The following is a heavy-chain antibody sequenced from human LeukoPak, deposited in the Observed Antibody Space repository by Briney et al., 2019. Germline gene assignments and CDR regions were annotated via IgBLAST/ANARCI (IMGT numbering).Heavy chain of an antibody. D-gene: IGHD4-17*01. CDR2: MNPNSGNT. J-gene: IGHJ6*02. CDR1: GYTFTSYD. Sequence: ASVKVSCKASGYTFTSYDINWVRQATGQGLEWMGWMNPNSGNTGYAQKFQGRVTMTRNTSISTAYMELSSQRSEDTAVYYCARGSTVTKHYYYYGMDVWGQGTTVTVSS. V-gene: IGHV1-8*01. CDR3: ARGSTVTKHYYYYGMDV.